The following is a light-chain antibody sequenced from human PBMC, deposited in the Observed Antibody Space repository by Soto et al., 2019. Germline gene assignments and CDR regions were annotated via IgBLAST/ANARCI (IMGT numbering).Light chain of an antibody. CDR2: AAS. J-gene: IGKJ1*01. CDR1: QGIRND. Sequence: DIQMTQSTSSLSASLGDRVTITCRASQGIRNDLGWYQQKPGKAPKRLIYAASSLKSGVPFRFSGSGSGTEFTLTISSLQPDDFATYYCQQYNSYRWTFGQGTKVDI. V-gene: IGKV1-17*01. CDR3: QQYNSYRWT.